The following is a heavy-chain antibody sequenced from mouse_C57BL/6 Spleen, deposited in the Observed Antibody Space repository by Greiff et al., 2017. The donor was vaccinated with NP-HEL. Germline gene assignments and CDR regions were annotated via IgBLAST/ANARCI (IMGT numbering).Heavy chain of an antibody. V-gene: IGHV5-17*01. Sequence: EVKLVESGGGLVKPGGSLKLSCAASGFTFSDYGMHWVRQAPEKGLEWVAYISSGSSTIYYADTVKGRFTISRDNAKNTLFLQMTSLRSEDTAMYYCARPGNVYFDYWGQGTTLTVSS. CDR2: ISSGSSTI. CDR3: ARPGNVYFDY. D-gene: IGHD4-1*01. CDR1: GFTFSDYG. J-gene: IGHJ2*01.